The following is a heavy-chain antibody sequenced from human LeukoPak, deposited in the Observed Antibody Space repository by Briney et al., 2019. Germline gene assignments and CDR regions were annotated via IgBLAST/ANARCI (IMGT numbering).Heavy chain of an antibody. CDR1: GFTFSSYG. CDR3: ARDLGIAAHDAFDI. V-gene: IGHV3-33*01. Sequence: GRSLRLSCAASGFTFSSYGMHWVRQAPGKGLEWVAVIWYDGSNKYYADSVKGRFTISRDNSKNTLYQQMNSLRAEDTAVYYCARDLGIAAHDAFDIWGQGTMVTVSS. J-gene: IGHJ3*02. D-gene: IGHD6-13*01. CDR2: IWYDGSNK.